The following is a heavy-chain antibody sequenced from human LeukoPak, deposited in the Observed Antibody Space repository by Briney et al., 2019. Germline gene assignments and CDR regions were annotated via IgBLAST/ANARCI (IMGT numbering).Heavy chain of an antibody. D-gene: IGHD2-2*01. V-gene: IGHV1-18*01. CDR1: GYTFTSYG. J-gene: IGHJ6*03. Sequence: ASVKVSCKASGYTFTSYGISWVRQAPGQGLEWMGWISAYNGNTNYAQKLQGRVTMTTDTSTSTAYMELRSLRSEDTAVYYCATGGGWYQLLYNYYYYMDVWGKGTTVTVSS. CDR2: ISAYNGNT. CDR3: ATGGGWYQLLYNYYYYMDV.